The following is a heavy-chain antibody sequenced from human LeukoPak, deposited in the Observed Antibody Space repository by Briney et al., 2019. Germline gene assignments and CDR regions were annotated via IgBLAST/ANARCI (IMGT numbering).Heavy chain of an antibody. Sequence: LETLSLTCTVSGGSISSHYWFWIRQPPGKGLEWIGHISYSGNIDYNPSLKSRVSISTDTSKNQFSLNLISVTAADTAVYYCARDGWLGNCSGSSCYSDHWGQGTLVTVSS. V-gene: IGHV4-59*11. CDR1: GGSISSHY. CDR2: ISYSGNI. CDR3: ARDGWLGNCSGSSCYSDH. D-gene: IGHD2-15*01. J-gene: IGHJ4*02.